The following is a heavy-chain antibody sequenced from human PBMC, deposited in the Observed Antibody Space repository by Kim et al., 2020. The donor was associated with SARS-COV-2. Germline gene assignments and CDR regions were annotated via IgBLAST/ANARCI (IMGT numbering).Heavy chain of an antibody. D-gene: IGHD3-9*01. V-gene: IGHV3-23*01. J-gene: IGHJ4*02. CDR3: HSVLLYDILTGYDY. CDR1: GFTFSSYA. Sequence: GGSLRLSCAASGFTFSSYAMSWVRQAPGKGLEWVSAISGSGGSTYYADSVKGRFTISRDNSKNTLYLQMNSLRAEDTAVYYCHSVLLYDILTGYDYWGQGTLVTVSS. CDR2: ISGSGGST.